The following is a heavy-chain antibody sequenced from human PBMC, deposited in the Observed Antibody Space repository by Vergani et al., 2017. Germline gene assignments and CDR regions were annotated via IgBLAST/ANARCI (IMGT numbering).Heavy chain of an antibody. J-gene: IGHJ6*02. V-gene: IGHV4-30-4*08. CDR1: GGSISSGDYY. Sequence: QVQLQESGPGLVKPSQTLSLTCTVSGGSISSGDYYWSWIRQPPGKGLEWIGYIYYSGSTYYNPSLKSRVTISVDTSKNQFTLKLSSVTAADTAVYYCARERYYVSGSYYSYYYGMDVWGQGTTVTVSS. CDR2: IYYSGST. D-gene: IGHD3-10*01. CDR3: ARERYYVSGSYYSYYYGMDV.